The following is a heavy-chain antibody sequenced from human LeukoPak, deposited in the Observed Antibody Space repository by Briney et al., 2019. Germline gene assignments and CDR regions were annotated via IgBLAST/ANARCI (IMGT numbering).Heavy chain of an antibody. V-gene: IGHV3-23*01. Sequence: PGGSLRLSCAASGFTFSTYGMNWVRQAPGKGLEWVSSIFDTGSDTYYADSVKGRFTISRDNSKNTLFLHMNSLRVEDTAIYYCAKRVPYSSSSVYFDAWGQGALVTVSS. CDR3: AKRVPYSSSSVYFDA. D-gene: IGHD6-6*01. CDR1: GFTFSTYG. J-gene: IGHJ4*02. CDR2: IFDTGSDT.